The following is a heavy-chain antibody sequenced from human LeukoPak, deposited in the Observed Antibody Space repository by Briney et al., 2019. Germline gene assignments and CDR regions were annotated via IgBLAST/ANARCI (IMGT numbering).Heavy chain of an antibody. Sequence: GGSLRLSCAASRFTFSSYAMSWVRQAPGKGLEWVSAISGSGGRTYYADSVKGRFTTSRDNSKNTLYLQMNSLRDEDTAIYYCAKEVYCGRDCYNPGYGVDVWGQGTTVTVSS. J-gene: IGHJ6*02. D-gene: IGHD2-21*02. CDR2: ISGSGGRT. V-gene: IGHV3-23*01. CDR3: AKEVYCGRDCYNPGYGVDV. CDR1: RFTFSSYA.